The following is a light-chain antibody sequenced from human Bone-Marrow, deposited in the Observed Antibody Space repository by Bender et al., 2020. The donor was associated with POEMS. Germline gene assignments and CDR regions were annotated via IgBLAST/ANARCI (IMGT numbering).Light chain of an antibody. J-gene: IGLJ2*01. CDR3: VAWDDTLNGWV. CDR2: EVF. CDR1: SGDIGHYNS. V-gene: IGLV2-14*01. Sequence: QSALTQPASVSGSPGQSITISCTGTSGDIGHYNSVSWYQQHPGKAPKLMIYEVFRRPSGVSNRFSGSKSGNTASLKISGLQAEDEADYYCVAWDDTLNGWVFGGGTKLTVL.